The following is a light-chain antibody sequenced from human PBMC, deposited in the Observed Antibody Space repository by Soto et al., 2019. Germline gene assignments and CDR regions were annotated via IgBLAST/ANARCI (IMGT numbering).Light chain of an antibody. CDR3: GTWDNSLTAV. V-gene: IGLV1-51*01. CDR1: NSNIGNNY. CDR2: DNN. J-gene: IGLJ7*01. Sequence: QSVLTQPPSVSAAPGQKVTISCSGSNSNIGNNYVSWYRQVPGTAPQVVIYDNNRRPSGIPDRFSGSKSGSSATLDITGLQSGDEDDYYCGTWDNSLTAVFGGGTQLTVL.